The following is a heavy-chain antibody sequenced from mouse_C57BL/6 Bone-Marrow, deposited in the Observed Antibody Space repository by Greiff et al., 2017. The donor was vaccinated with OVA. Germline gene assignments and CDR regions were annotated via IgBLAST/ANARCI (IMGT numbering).Heavy chain of an antibody. D-gene: IGHD1-1*01. Sequence: VQLQQPGAELVRPGSSVKLSCKASGYTFTSYWMHWVKQRPIQGLEWIGNIDPSDSETHYNQKFKDKATLPVDKSSSTAYMQLSSRTSEDTAVYYCARPRITTVGSTDSYFDGWGTGNTVTVSS. CDR1: GYTFTSYW. J-gene: IGHJ1*03. CDR2: IDPSDSET. V-gene: IGHV1-52*01. CDR3: ARPRITTVGSTDSYFDG.